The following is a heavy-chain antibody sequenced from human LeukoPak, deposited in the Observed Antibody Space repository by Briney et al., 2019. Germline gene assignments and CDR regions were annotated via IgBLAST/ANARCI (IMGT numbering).Heavy chain of an antibody. CDR2: INGGGDAT. CDR3: AGFTATCFANAFNV. Sequence: PGGSLRLSCATSGFTFNNNAMSWVRQAPGKGLEWVSAINGGGDATEYADSVKGRFTISRDNSKNTLYLQMNSLRPDDTAVYYCAGFTATCFANAFNVWAKGHCSPSLQ. D-gene: IGHD2-21*01. CDR1: GFTFNNNA. J-gene: IGHJ3*01. V-gene: IGHV3-23*01.